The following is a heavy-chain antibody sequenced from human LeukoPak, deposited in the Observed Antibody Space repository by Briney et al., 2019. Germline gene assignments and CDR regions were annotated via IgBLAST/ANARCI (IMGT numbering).Heavy chain of an antibody. CDR3: ARHDIPYGMGV. Sequence: SETLSLTCTVSGGPISIYYWSWIRQPPGKGLVWIGYIYYSGSTNYNPSLKSRVTISVDTSKNQFSLKLSSVTAADTAVYYCARHDIPYGMGVWGQGTTVTVSS. CDR1: GGPISIYY. D-gene: IGHD3-9*01. V-gene: IGHV4-59*08. CDR2: IYYSGST. J-gene: IGHJ6*02.